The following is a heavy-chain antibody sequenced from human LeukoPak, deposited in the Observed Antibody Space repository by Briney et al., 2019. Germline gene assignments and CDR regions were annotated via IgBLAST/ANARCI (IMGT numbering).Heavy chain of an antibody. CDR3: ARDPKKQWLAPPLDY. CDR2: ISYDGSDK. CDR1: GFTFSSYG. D-gene: IGHD6-19*01. Sequence: GRSLRLSCAASGFTFSSYGMHWVRQAPGKGLDWVAVISYDGSDKYYADSVRGRFTISRDNSRNTLYLQMNSLRAEDTAVYYCARDPKKQWLAPPLDYWGQGTLVTVSS. J-gene: IGHJ4*02. V-gene: IGHV3-30*03.